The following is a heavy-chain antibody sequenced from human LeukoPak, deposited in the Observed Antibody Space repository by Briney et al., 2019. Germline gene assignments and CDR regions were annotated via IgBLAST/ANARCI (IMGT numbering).Heavy chain of an antibody. Sequence: SETLSLTCTVYGGSFSGYYWSWIRQPPGKGLEWIGEINHSGSTNYNPSLKSRVTISVDTTKNQFSLKLSSVTAADTAVYYCARGYSNWDYWGQGTLVTVSS. CDR2: INHSGST. D-gene: IGHD4-4*01. V-gene: IGHV4-34*01. J-gene: IGHJ4*02. CDR3: ARGYSNWDY. CDR1: GGSFSGYY.